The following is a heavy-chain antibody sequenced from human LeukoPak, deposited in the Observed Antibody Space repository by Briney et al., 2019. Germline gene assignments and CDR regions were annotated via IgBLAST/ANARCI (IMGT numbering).Heavy chain of an antibody. CDR3: ARCSTSCYGPDAFDI. V-gene: IGHV4-39*07. CDR1: GGSISSSSYY. D-gene: IGHD2-2*01. Sequence: SETLSLTCTVSGGSISSSSYYWGWLRQPPGKGLEWIGSIYYSGSTYYNPSLKSRVTISVDTSKNQFSLKLSSVTAADTAVYYCARCSTSCYGPDAFDIWGQGTMVTVSS. CDR2: IYYSGST. J-gene: IGHJ3*02.